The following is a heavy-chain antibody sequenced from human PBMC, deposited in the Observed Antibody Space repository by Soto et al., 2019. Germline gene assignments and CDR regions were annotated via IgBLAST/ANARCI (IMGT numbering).Heavy chain of an antibody. CDR2: INPMSGGT. CDR3: ARGDSTDCSNGVCSFFYNHDMDV. V-gene: IGHV1-2*05. J-gene: IGHJ6*02. CDR1: GYSFTDYH. Sequence: QVPLVQSGAEVKKPGASVKVSCKASGYSFTDYHIHWVRQAPGQGLEWLGRINPMSGGTSTAQKFQGWVPMTTDTSSSTASMELTRLTSDDTVIYYCARGDSTDCSNGVCSFFYNHDMDVWGQGTTVTVSS. D-gene: IGHD2-8*01.